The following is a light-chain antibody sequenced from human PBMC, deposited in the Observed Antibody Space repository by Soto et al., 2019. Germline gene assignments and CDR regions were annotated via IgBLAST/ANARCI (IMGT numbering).Light chain of an antibody. CDR1: SSDVGCYNY. CDR3: SSYTSSSTLEGYV. CDR2: DVI. V-gene: IGLV2-14*01. Sequence: QSALTQPASVSGSPGQSITISCTGTSSDVGCYNYVSWFQQHPGKAPKLVIFDVINRPSGVSNRFSGSKSGNTASLTISGLQAEDEADYYCSSYTSSSTLEGYVFGTGTQLTVL. J-gene: IGLJ1*01.